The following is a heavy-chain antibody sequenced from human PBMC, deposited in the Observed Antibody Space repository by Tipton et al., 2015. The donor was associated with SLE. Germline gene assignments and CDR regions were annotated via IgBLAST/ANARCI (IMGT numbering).Heavy chain of an antibody. J-gene: IGHJ6*02. V-gene: IGHV3-21*01. CDR3: ARVEDFWTSLLYYYGMDV. D-gene: IGHD3/OR15-3a*01. CDR2: ISSSSSYI. CDR1: GFTFSSYS. Sequence: QLVQSGGGLVKPGGSLRLSCAASGFTFSSYSMNWVRQAPGKGLEWVSSISSSSSYIYYADSVKGRFTISRDNSKNTLYLQMNSLRAEDTAVYYCARVEDFWTSLLYYYGMDVWGQGTTVTVSS.